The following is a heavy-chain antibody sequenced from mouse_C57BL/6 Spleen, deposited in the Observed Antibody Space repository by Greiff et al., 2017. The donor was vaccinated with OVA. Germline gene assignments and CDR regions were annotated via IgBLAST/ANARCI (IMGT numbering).Heavy chain of an antibody. J-gene: IGHJ3*01. D-gene: IGHD2-2*01. Sequence: VQLKESGAELARPGASVKLSCKASGYTFTSYGISWVKQRTGQGLEWIGEIYPRSGNTYYNEKFKGKATLTADKSSSTAYMELRSLTSEDSAVYFCAGGYGNDGGFAYWGQGTLVTVSA. CDR2: IYPRSGNT. CDR1: GYTFTSYG. V-gene: IGHV1-81*01. CDR3: AGGYGNDGGFAY.